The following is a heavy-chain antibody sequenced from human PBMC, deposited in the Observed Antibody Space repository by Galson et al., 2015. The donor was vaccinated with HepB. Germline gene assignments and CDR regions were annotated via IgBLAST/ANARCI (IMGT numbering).Heavy chain of an antibody. V-gene: IGHV3-21*01. CDR3: ARVLLWFVELSYYGMDV. CDR2: ISSSSSYI. CDR1: GFTFSSYS. Sequence: SLRLSCAASGFTFSSYSMNWVRQAPGKGLEWVSSISSSSSYIYYADSVKGRFTISRDNAKNSLYLQMNSLRAEDTAVYYCARVLLWFVELSYYGMDVWGQGTTVTVSS. J-gene: IGHJ6*02. D-gene: IGHD3-10*01.